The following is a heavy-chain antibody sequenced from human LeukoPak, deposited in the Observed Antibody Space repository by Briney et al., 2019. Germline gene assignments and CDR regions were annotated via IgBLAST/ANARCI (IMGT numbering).Heavy chain of an antibody. J-gene: IGHJ4*02. CDR1: GFTFSDYY. CDR3: ARDREYYDILTGYYTH. Sequence: PGGSLRLSCAASGFTFSDYYMSWIRQAPGKGLEWVSYISSSGSTIYYADSVKGRFTISRDNAKNSLYLQMNSLRAEDTAEYYCARDREYYDILTGYYTHWGQGTLVTVSS. CDR2: ISSSGSTI. D-gene: IGHD3-9*01. V-gene: IGHV3-11*01.